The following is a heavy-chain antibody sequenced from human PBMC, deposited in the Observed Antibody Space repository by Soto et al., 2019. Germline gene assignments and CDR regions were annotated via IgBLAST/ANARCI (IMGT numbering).Heavy chain of an antibody. D-gene: IGHD2-21*02. J-gene: IGHJ6*02. V-gene: IGHV4-59*01. Sequence: SETLSLTCTVSGGSISSYYWSWIRQPPGKGLEWIGYIYYSGSTNYNPSLKSRVTISVDTSKNQFSLKLSSVTVADTAVYYCARAVPEAYCGGDCYSGHYYYYGMGVWGQGTTVTVSS. CDR2: IYYSGST. CDR3: ARAVPEAYCGGDCYSGHYYYYGMGV. CDR1: GGSISSYY.